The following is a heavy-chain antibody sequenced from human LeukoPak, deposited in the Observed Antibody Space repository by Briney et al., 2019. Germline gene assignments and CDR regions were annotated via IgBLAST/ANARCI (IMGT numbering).Heavy chain of an antibody. CDR2: IYSGGSR. Sequence: EGSLRLSCAASGFTVSSNYMSWVRQAPGKGLEWVSVIYSGGSRYYADSVKGRFTISRDNSKNSLYLQMNSLRAEDTAVYYCARWEWELLRNWFDPWGQGTLVTVSS. D-gene: IGHD1-26*01. CDR3: ARWEWELLRNWFDP. J-gene: IGHJ5*02. CDR1: GFTVSSNY. V-gene: IGHV3-53*01.